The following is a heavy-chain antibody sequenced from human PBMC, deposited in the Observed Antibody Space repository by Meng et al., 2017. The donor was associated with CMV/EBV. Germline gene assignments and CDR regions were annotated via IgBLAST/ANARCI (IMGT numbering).Heavy chain of an antibody. J-gene: IGHJ4*02. Sequence: GSLRLSCAVYGGSFSGYYWSWIRQPPGKGLEWIGEINHIGSTNYNPSLKSRVTISVDTSKNQFSLKLSSVTAADTAVYYCASITRRYSSCWYVGSNGVQNDYWGQGTLVTVSS. D-gene: IGHD6-19*01. CDR1: GGSFSGYY. CDR3: ASITRRYSSCWYVGSNGVQNDY. V-gene: IGHV4-34*01. CDR2: INHIGST.